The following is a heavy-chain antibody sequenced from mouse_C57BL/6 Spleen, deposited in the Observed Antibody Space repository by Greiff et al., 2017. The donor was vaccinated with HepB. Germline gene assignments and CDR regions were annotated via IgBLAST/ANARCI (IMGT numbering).Heavy chain of an antibody. J-gene: IGHJ2*01. V-gene: IGHV5-17*01. D-gene: IGHD1-1*01. CDR3: AREIYYYGSSDFDY. CDR1: GFTFSDYG. Sequence: DVKLVESGGGLVKPGGSLKLSCAASGFTFSDYGMHWVRQAPEKGLEWVAYISSGSSTIYYADTVKGRFTISRDNAKNTLFLQMTSLRSEDTAMYYCAREIYYYGSSDFDYWGQGTTLTVSS. CDR2: ISSGSSTI.